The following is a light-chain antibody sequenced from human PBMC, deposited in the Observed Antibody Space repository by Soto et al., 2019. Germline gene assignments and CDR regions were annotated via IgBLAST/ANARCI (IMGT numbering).Light chain of an antibody. CDR1: PSVSRSY. CDR3: QQYGSSPIT. Sequence: EVVLSQSLCTLSLSQGERAALSYRPSPSVSRSYLAWYQQKPGQAPRPLLYAASSRAIGIPDRFSGSGSGTDFTLTIYKLEPEDFAVYYCQQYGSSPITFGQGARLEIK. V-gene: IGKV3-20*01. CDR2: AAS. J-gene: IGKJ5*01.